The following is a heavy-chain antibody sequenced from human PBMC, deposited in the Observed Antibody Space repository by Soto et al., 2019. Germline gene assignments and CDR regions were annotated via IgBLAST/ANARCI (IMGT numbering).Heavy chain of an antibody. CDR1: GYIFDSYS. CDR3: ARDSIGGLSLDS. Sequence: QVQLVQSGGEVKQPGASVKVSCKSSGYIFDSYSISWVRQAPGQGLEWMGGSSGYNAKTKITQKFQGRVTMTIDKSTTTGYVEVKGLRSEDTAGYYCARDSIGGLSLDSWGQGTLVTVSS. J-gene: IGHJ4*02. D-gene: IGHD3-16*01. CDR2: SSGYNAKT. V-gene: IGHV1-18*04.